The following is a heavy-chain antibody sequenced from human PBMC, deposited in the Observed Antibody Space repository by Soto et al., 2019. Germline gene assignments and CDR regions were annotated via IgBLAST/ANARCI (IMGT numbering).Heavy chain of an antibody. Sequence: EVQLLESGGDLVQPGGSLRLSCAASGFTFTTYAMTWVRQAPGKWLEWVSAISGSGGSTYYADSVKGRFTISRDNSKNTLYLQMNSLRDEDTAVYYCAKDKDTTFSPQDYWGQGTLVTVSS. CDR1: GFTFTTYA. CDR2: ISGSGGST. D-gene: IGHD2-15*01. CDR3: AKDKDTTFSPQDY. V-gene: IGHV3-23*01. J-gene: IGHJ4*02.